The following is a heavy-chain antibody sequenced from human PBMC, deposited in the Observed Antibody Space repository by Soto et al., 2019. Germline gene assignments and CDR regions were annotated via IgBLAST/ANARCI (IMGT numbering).Heavy chain of an antibody. CDR1: GGTFSSYA. D-gene: IGHD5-18*01. CDR3: ARDLDTAMVTGENWFAP. CDR2: IIPIFGTA. V-gene: IGHV1-69*13. Sequence: SVKVSCKASGGTFSSYAISWVRQAPGQGLEWMGGIIPIFGTANYAQKFQGRVTITADESTSTAYMELSSLRSEDTAVYYCARDLDTAMVTGENWFAPWGQGTRVTVSS. J-gene: IGHJ5*02.